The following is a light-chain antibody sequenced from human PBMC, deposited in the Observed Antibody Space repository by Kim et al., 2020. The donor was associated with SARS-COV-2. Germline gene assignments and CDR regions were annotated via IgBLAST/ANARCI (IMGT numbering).Light chain of an antibody. CDR1: SSNVGGYTY. Sequence: QSALTQPRSVSGSPGQSVTISCTGTSSNVGGYTYVSWYQHHPGKAPKLIIYDVSTRPSGVPDRFSGSKSGNTASLTISGLQAEDEADYYCCSYAGTYSVVFGGGTKLTVL. CDR2: DVS. CDR3: CSYAGTYSVV. J-gene: IGLJ2*01. V-gene: IGLV2-11*01.